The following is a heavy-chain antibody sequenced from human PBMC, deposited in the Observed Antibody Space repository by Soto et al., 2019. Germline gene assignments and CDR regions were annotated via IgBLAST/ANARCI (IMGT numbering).Heavy chain of an antibody. V-gene: IGHV4-4*02. Sequence: QVQLQESGPGLVKPSGTLSLTCAVSGVSISSHDWWTWVRQPPGKGLEWIGESHQSGNANYNSSLVIRLTLSLHKSTNHLFLPLSSVTVAETAVYFYPTRDTGRVYWGQGTLVTVSS. CDR1: GVSISSHDW. J-gene: IGHJ4*02. D-gene: IGHD5-18*01. CDR2: SHQSGNA. CDR3: PTRDTGRVY.